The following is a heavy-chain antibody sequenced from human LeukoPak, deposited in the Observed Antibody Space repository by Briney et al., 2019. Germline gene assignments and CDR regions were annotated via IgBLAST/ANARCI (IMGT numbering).Heavy chain of an antibody. CDR2: IKQDGSEK. J-gene: IGHJ4*02. CDR1: GFTFSSYW. V-gene: IGHV3-7*01. CDR3: ARGRGGLLIVGFDY. Sequence: GGSLRLSCAASGFTFSSYWMSWVRQAPGKGLEWVANIKQDGSEKYYVDSVKGRFTISRDNAKNSLYLQMNSLRAEDTAVYYCARGRGGLLIVGFDYWGQGTLVTVSS. D-gene: IGHD1-26*01.